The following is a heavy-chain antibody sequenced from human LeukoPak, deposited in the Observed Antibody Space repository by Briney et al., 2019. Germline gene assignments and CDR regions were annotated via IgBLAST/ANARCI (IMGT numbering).Heavy chain of an antibody. J-gene: IGHJ4*02. CDR3: ARWRAQYYFDY. Sequence: GESLKISCKVSGYKFTTYWLGWVRQMPGQGLEWMGIIYPGDSDTRFSPSFQGQVTLPAHKSLNTAYLQWSCLQASDTAIYYCARWRAQYYFDYWGQGNLVTVAS. CDR1: GYKFTTYW. V-gene: IGHV5-51*01. CDR2: IYPGDSDT. D-gene: IGHD2/OR15-2a*01.